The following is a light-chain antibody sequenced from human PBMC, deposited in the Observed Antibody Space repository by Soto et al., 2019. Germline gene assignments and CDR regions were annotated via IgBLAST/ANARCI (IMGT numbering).Light chain of an antibody. CDR3: MQALQTPPT. J-gene: IGKJ2*01. CDR2: LGS. CDR1: QSLLHSDGYNY. V-gene: IGKV2-28*01. Sequence: EIVMTQSPLSLPVTPGEPASISCRSSQSLLHSDGYNYLDWYLQKPGQSPQLLIYLGSNRASGVPDNFSGSGSGKDFTLKISRVEAEDVGVYYCMQALQTPPTFGQGTKLEIK.